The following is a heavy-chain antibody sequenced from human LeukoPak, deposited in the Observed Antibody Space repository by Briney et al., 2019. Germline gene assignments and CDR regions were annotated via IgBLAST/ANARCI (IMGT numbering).Heavy chain of an antibody. CDR3: ARGGKATVVTM. CDR1: GGSINSYY. J-gene: IGHJ4*02. V-gene: IGHV4-4*07. D-gene: IGHD4-23*01. Sequence: SETLSLTCTVSGGSINSYYWSWIRQPAGKGLEWIWRIYSSGSTNYNPSLKSRVSMSVDTSKNQFSLKLTSVTAADTAVYYCARGGKATVVTMWGQGILVTVYS. CDR2: IYSSGST.